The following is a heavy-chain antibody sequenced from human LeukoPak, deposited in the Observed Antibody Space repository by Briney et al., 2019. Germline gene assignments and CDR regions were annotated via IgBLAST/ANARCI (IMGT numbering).Heavy chain of an antibody. Sequence: GGSLRLSCAASAFSLSAYNMNWVRQAPGKGLEWVSSISSSSSYIYYADSVKGRFTISRDNAKNSLYLQMNSLRAEDTAVYYCARDKRLTTTGIVVVPAAADYWGQGTLVTVSS. CDR3: ARDKRLTTTGIVVVPAAADY. D-gene: IGHD2-2*01. CDR1: AFSLSAYN. CDR2: ISSSSSYI. J-gene: IGHJ4*02. V-gene: IGHV3-21*01.